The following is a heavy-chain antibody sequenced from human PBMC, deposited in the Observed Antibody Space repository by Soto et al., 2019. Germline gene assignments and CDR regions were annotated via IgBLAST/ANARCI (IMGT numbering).Heavy chain of an antibody. Sequence: EVQLVESGGGLVQPGGSLRLSCAASGFTFRNYDMHWVRQGTGNGLEWVSGISAAGDPDYADSVEGRFTISRENAQNSSCLQMNSLRVGATAVYYCARTDRDLYVLDVWGQGSTVSDS. CDR3: ARTDRDLYVLDV. CDR2: ISAAGDP. V-gene: IGHV3-13*05. CDR1: GFTFRNYD. J-gene: IGHJ6*02.